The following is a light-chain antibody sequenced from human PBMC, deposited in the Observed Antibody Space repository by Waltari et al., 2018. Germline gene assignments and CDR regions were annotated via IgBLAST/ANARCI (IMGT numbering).Light chain of an antibody. CDR2: DVT. CDR3: CSYGGSYVV. V-gene: IGLV2-11*01. Sequence: QSALTQPRSVSGSPGPSVPISRTATSRDVRYYNSVSWYQQYPGNSPKLQIYDVTKRPSGVPDRFSGSKSGNTASLTISGLQVEDEADYYCCSYGGSYVVFGGGTRVTVL. J-gene: IGLJ2*01. CDR1: SRDVRYYNS.